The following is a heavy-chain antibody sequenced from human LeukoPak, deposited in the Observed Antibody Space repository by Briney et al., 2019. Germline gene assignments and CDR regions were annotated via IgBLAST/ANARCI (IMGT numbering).Heavy chain of an antibody. CDR2: ISSSSSYI. J-gene: IGHJ4*02. Sequence: GSLRLSCAASGFTFSSYSMNWVRQAPGKGLEWVSSISSSSSYIYYADSVKGRFTISRDNAKNSLYLQMNSLRAEDTAVYYCARDLTVDSSGYLTVDYWGQGTLVTVSS. CDR1: GFTFSSYS. V-gene: IGHV3-21*01. D-gene: IGHD3-22*01. CDR3: ARDLTVDSSGYLTVDY.